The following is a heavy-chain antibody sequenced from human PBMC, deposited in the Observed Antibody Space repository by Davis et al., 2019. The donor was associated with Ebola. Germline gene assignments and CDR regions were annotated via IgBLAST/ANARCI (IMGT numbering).Heavy chain of an antibody. J-gene: IGHJ3*02. V-gene: IGHV3-23*01. CDR3: AKDKNYDFWSGYPHDAFNI. D-gene: IGHD3-3*01. CDR1: GFTFSSYA. CDR2: ISGSGGST. Sequence: GESLKISCAASGFTFSSYAMSWVRQAPGKGLEWVSAISGSGGSTYYADSVKDRFTISRDNSKNTLYLQMNSLRAEDTAIYYCAKDKNYDFWSGYPHDAFNIWGQGTMVTVSS.